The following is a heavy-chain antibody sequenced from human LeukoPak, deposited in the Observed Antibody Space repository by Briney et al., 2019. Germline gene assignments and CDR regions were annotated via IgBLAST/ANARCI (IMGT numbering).Heavy chain of an antibody. CDR2: ITSNGVLT. D-gene: IGHD1-26*01. CDR1: GFAFSSYS. Sequence: GGSLRLSCVGSGFAFSSYSIQWVRQAPGKGLESVSDITSNGVLTYYANSVRGRFTISRDNSKNTLYLQMGSLRAEDMAVFYCARVTAGANTSNYYYYHMDVWGQGTTVTVSS. J-gene: IGHJ6*02. V-gene: IGHV3-64*01. CDR3: ARVTAGANTSNYYYYHMDV.